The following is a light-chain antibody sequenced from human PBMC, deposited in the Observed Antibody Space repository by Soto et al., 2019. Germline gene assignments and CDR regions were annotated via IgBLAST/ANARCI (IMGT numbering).Light chain of an antibody. J-gene: IGKJ1*01. V-gene: IGKV3-20*01. CDR3: QQYGSSPWT. CDR1: QSVSSNY. CDR2: GAS. Sequence: DIVLAQSPGTLSLSPGERATLSCRASQSVSSNYLAWYQQKPGQAPRLLIYGASSRATGIPGRFSGSGSGTDFTLTINRLEPEDLAVYYWQQYGSSPWTFGPGTKVEI.